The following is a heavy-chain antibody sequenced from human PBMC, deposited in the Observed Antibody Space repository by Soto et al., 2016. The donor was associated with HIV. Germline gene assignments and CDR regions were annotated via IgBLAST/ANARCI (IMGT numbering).Heavy chain of an antibody. CDR2: INTIGSFT. V-gene: IGHV3-11*05. D-gene: IGHD3-16*01. CDR1: GFTFSASY. Sequence: QVQLVGSGGALVKPGGSLTISCAASGFTFSASYMTWIRKSPGKGLEWVSYINTIGSFTNYADSVKGRFTISRDNTRNSLFLQMHSLRPEDTAVYYCARGELNRWRPSLSLYYW. J-gene: IGHJ4*01. CDR3: ARGELNRWRPSLSLYY.